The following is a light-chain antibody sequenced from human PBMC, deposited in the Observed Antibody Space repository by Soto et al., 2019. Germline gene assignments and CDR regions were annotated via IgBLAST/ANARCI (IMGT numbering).Light chain of an antibody. J-gene: IGLJ3*02. CDR2: DN. V-gene: IGLV1-51*01. CDR3: GSWDRSLRGWV. Sequence: QAVVTQPPSVSAAPGQKVTVSCSGSSSNIGNNHVSWYQHLPGTAPKVLIYDNSGIPDRFSGSKSATSATLDITGLQTGDEADYYCGSWDRSLRGWVFGGGTKLTVL. CDR1: SSNIGNNH.